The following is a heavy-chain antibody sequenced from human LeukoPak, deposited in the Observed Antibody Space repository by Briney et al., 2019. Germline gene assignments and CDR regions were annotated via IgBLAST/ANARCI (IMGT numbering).Heavy chain of an antibody. CDR3: LYYYDSSGYYLPDH. V-gene: IGHV3-49*04. CDR2: IRSKAYGGTT. J-gene: IGHJ4*02. Sequence: PGGSLRLSRTASGLTFGEYAMSWVRQAPGKGLEWVGVIRSKAYGGTTEYAASVKGRFTISRDDSKSIAYLQMNSLKSEDTAVYHCLYYYDSSGYYLPDHWGQGTLVTVSS. CDR1: GLTFGEYA. D-gene: IGHD3-22*01.